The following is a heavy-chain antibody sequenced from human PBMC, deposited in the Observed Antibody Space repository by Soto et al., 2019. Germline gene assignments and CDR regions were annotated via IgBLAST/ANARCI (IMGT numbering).Heavy chain of an antibody. J-gene: IGHJ6*02. CDR2: LNGGTGQS. CDR1: GYTFSSYA. V-gene: IGHV1-3*01. Sequence: ASANVSFNASGYTFSSYAMHWVRQAPGQSLDCIGWLNGGTGQSRYSQKFQDRVIITRDKSASTGYMELSSLTSEDTAVYYFARVKGMEENYCYCGLKIWGQARTVNVSS. D-gene: IGHD1-1*01. CDR3: ARVKGMEENYCYCGLKI.